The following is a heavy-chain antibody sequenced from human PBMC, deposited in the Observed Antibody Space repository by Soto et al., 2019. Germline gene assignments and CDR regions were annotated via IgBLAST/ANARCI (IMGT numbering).Heavy chain of an antibody. CDR1: GFTFSSYG. CDR2: IWYDGSNK. D-gene: IGHD4-17*01. CDR3: ARERRGDYVGYYYYGMDV. Sequence: QVQLVESGGGVVQPGRSLRLSCAASGFTFSSYGMHWVRQAPGKGLEWVAVIWYDGSNKYYADSVKGRFTISRDNSKNTLCLQMNSLRAEDTAVYYCARERRGDYVGYYYYGMDVWGQGTTVTVSS. V-gene: IGHV3-33*01. J-gene: IGHJ6*02.